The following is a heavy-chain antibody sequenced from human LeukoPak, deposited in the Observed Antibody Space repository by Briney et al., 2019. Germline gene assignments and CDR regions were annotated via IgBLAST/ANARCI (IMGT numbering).Heavy chain of an antibody. D-gene: IGHD3-22*01. CDR2: IWYDGSNK. Sequence: GRSLRLSCAASGFTFSSYGMHWVRQAPGKGLEWVAVIWYDGSNKYYADSVKGRFTISRDNSKNTLYLQMNSLRAEDTAVYYCARGVPYYYDSSGLIDYWGQGTLVTVSS. CDR1: GFTFSSYG. V-gene: IGHV3-33*01. J-gene: IGHJ4*02. CDR3: ARGVPYYYDSSGLIDY.